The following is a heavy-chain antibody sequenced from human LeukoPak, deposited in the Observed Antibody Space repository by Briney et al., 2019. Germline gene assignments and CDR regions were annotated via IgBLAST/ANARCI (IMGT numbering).Heavy chain of an antibody. V-gene: IGHV3-7*03. Sequence: GESLRLSCAASVFTFSSYWMNWAREAPGKGLEWVASINHNGNVNYYVDSVKGRFTISRDNAKNSLYLQMSNLRAEDTAVYFCARGVGLDVWGQRGHGHRLL. CDR2: INHNGNVN. J-gene: IGHJ6*04. CDR3: ARGVGLDV. CDR1: VFTFSSYW. D-gene: IGHD3-16*01.